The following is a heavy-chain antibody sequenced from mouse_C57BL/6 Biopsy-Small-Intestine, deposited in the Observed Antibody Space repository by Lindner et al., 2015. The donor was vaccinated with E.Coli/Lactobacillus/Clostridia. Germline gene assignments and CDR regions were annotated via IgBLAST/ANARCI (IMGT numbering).Heavy chain of an antibody. CDR1: GYRFTDYY. CDR2: INPNSGDT. J-gene: IGHJ2*01. D-gene: IGHD2-4*01. V-gene: IGHV1-26*01. Sequence: VQLQESGPELVKPGASVKISCKASGYRFTDYYMNWVKQSHEKSLEWIGDINPNSGDTTYNQKLKGKATLTVNTSSSTAYMELRSLTSEDSAVYYCARSTQYGTNDYDGYWGQGTTLTVSS. CDR3: ARSTQYGTNDYDGY.